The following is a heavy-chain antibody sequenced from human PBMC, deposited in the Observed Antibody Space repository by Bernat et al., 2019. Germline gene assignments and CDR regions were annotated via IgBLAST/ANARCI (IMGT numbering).Heavy chain of an antibody. CDR3: SRWGIVGAM. J-gene: IGHJ4*02. V-gene: IGHV3-73*01. Sequence: EVQLVESGGGLVQPGGSLKLSCAASGFTFSGSAMHWVRQASGKGLEWVGRIRSKANSYATAYAASVKGRFTISRDDSKNTAYLRMNSLKTEDTAVYYCSRWGIVGAMWGQGTLVTVSS. CDR1: GFTFSGSA. CDR2: IRSKANSYAT. D-gene: IGHD1-26*01.